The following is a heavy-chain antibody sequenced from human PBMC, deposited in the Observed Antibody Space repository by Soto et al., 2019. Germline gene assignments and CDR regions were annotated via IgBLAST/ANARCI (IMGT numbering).Heavy chain of an antibody. J-gene: IGHJ5*02. Sequence: GGSLRLSCAASGFTFSSYAMSWVRQAPGKGLEWVSAIRGSGGSTYYADYVKGRFTISRDNSKNTLYLQMNSLRAEDTAVYYCARGPYCSSTSCYGPWFDPWGQGTLVTVSS. D-gene: IGHD2-2*01. V-gene: IGHV3-23*01. CDR2: IRGSGGST. CDR3: ARGPYCSSTSCYGPWFDP. CDR1: GFTFSSYA.